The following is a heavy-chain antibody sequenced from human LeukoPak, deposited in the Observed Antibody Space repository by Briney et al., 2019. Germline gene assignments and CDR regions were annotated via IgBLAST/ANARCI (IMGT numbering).Heavy chain of an antibody. CDR3: ARSGSYIAMYYYYAMDV. V-gene: IGHV4-59*08. J-gene: IGHJ6*02. Sequence: YYSGNTNYNPSLKSRVTISVDPSKNQFSLNLSSVTAADTAVYYCARSGSYIAMYYYYAMDVWGQGTTVTVSS. CDR2: YYSGNT. D-gene: IGHD3-10*01.